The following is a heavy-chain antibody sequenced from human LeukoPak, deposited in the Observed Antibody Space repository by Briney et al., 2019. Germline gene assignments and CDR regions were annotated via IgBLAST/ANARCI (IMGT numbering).Heavy chain of an antibody. D-gene: IGHD2-2*02. Sequence: PSETLSLTCTVSGGSISSGDYYWSWIRQPPGKGLEWIGYIYYSGSTYYNPSLKSRVTISVDTSKNQFSLKLSSVTAADTALYYCARAVHCSSTSCYMGLDWFDPWGQGTLVTVSS. CDR2: IYYSGST. CDR1: GGSISSGDYY. CDR3: ARAVHCSSTSCYMGLDWFDP. V-gene: IGHV4-30-4*01. J-gene: IGHJ5*02.